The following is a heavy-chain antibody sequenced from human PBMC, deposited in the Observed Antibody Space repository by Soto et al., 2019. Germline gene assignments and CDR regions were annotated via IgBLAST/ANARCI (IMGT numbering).Heavy chain of an antibody. CDR3: AKDKWELSYYFDH. CDR2: ISWNSGRM. J-gene: IGHJ4*02. CDR1: GFTFDDYA. Sequence: EVQLVESGGGLVQPGRSLRLSCAASGFTFDDYAMHWVRQAPGKGLEWVSGISWNSGRMGYADSVKGRFTISRDNAKNSLYLQMNSLRAEATALYYCAKDKWELSYYFDHWGQGTLVTVSS. D-gene: IGHD1-26*01. V-gene: IGHV3-9*01.